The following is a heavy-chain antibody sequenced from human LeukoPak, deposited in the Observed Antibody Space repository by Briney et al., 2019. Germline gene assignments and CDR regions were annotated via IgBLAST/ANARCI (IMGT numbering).Heavy chain of an antibody. V-gene: IGHV1-69*05. CDR1: GGTFSSYA. Sequence: SVKVSCKASGGTFSSYAISWVRQAPGQGLEWMGGIIPIFGTANYAQKFQGRVTITTDESTSTAYMELSSLRSEDTAVYYCAREVDLRGSYPYYYYYYMDVWGKGTTVTVSS. J-gene: IGHJ6*03. D-gene: IGHD1-26*01. CDR2: IIPIFGTA. CDR3: AREVDLRGSYPYYYYYYMDV.